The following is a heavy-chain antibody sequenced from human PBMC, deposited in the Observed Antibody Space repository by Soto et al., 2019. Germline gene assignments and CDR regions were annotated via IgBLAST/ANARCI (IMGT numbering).Heavy chain of an antibody. CDR2: SIPILDVA. CDR1: GDTSSTYT. V-gene: IGHV1-69*08. Sequence: QVQLVQSGAEVKKPGSSVRVSCKASGDTSSTYTISWVRQAPGQGFEWLGRSIPILDVANYAQSFQGRVTITADKSTSTAYMELNSLRSEDTAVYYCARDSGNQLLIDYWGQGTLVTVSS. J-gene: IGHJ4*02. CDR3: ARDSGNQLLIDY. D-gene: IGHD2-2*01.